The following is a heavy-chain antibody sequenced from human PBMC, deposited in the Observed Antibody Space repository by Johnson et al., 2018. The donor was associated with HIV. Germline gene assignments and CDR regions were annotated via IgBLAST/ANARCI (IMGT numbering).Heavy chain of an antibody. D-gene: IGHD7-27*01. J-gene: IGHJ3*02. CDR2: ISSSGSTI. V-gene: IGHV3-NL1*01. Sequence: QVQLVESGGGVVQPGRSLRLSCVASGFTFSSYGMHWIRQAPGKGLEWVSYISSSGSTIYYADSVKGRFTISRDNSKNTLYLQMNSLSAEDTAVYYCAKDDNWGYVVGTFDIWGQGTMVTVSS. CDR1: GFTFSSYG. CDR3: AKDDNWGYVVGTFDI.